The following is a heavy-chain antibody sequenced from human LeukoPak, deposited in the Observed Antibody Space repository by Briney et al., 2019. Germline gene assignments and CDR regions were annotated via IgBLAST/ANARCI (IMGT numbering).Heavy chain of an antibody. CDR2: ISSSSSYI. V-gene: IGHV3-21*01. D-gene: IGHD5-24*01. CDR1: GFTFSSYS. Sequence: KPGGSLRLSCAASGFTFSSYSMNWVRQAPGKGLEWVSSISSSSSYIYYADSVKGRFTISRDNAKNSLYLQMNSLRAEDTAVYYCARGGQRDGYNSPFDYWGQGTLVTVSS. J-gene: IGHJ4*02. CDR3: ARGGQRDGYNSPFDY.